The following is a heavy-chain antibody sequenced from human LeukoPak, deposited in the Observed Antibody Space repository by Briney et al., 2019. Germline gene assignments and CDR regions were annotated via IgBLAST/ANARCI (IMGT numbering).Heavy chain of an antibody. V-gene: IGHV3-23*01. CDR2: ISGSGGST. CDR3: AKWPGGDSSGYYFDY. CDR1: GFTFSNYG. J-gene: IGHJ4*02. D-gene: IGHD3-22*01. Sequence: GGSLRLSCAASGFTFSNYGMHWVRQAPGKGLEWVSAISGSGGSTYYADSVKGRFTISRDNSKNTLYLQMNSLRAEDTAVYYCAKWPGGDSSGYYFDYWGQGTLVTVSS.